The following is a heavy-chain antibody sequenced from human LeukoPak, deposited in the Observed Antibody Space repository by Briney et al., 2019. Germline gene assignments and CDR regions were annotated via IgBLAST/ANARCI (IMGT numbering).Heavy chain of an antibody. J-gene: IGHJ3*01. V-gene: IGHV4-59*01. CDR1: SVSIRSNY. Sequence: PSETLSLTCSVSSVSIRSNYWSWVRQPPGKGLEWIGYIYYTGSSKYNPSLKSRVTILVDTSRNQFSLKLSSVTAADTAIYYCARGTYNTSPPDLWGQGTMVTVSS. CDR3: ARGTYNTSPPDL. D-gene: IGHD1-14*01. CDR2: IYYTGSS.